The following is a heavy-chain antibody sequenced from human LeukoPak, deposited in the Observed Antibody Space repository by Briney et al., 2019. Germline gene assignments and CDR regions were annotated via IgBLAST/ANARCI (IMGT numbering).Heavy chain of an antibody. V-gene: IGHV3-21*01. CDR2: INPDSKYI. Sequence: PGGSLRLSCAASAFALSTYTMEWVRLAPGKGLEWVSSINPDSKYIYYRDPVRGRFTISRDNAKNSLYLQMNSLRVEDTAVYFCARFVDQSTYYFDSWGQGTLVIVSS. CDR3: ARFVDQSTYYFDS. D-gene: IGHD3-10*01. J-gene: IGHJ4*02. CDR1: AFALSTYT.